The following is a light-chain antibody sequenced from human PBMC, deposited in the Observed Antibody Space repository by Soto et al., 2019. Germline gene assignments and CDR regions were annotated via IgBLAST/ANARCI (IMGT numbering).Light chain of an antibody. Sequence: DVVLSQTLLSSPVTLGQPASISCRSSQSLAFSNGDTYLSWLQQRPGQPPRLLIYKVSNRFSGVPDRFSGSGAGTDFTLKISRVEAEDVGVYYCMQLTHVPYTFGQGTKLEI. V-gene: IGKV2-24*01. J-gene: IGKJ2*01. CDR1: QSLAFSNGDTY. CDR2: KVS. CDR3: MQLTHVPYT.